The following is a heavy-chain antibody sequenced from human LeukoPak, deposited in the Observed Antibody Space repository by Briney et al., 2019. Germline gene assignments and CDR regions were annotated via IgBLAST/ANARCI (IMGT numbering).Heavy chain of an antibody. CDR3: ARAGEATWQY. D-gene: IGHD5-12*01. CDR1: VYSISSGYY. Sequence: SETLSLTCSVSVYSISSGYYWGWIRPPPGKGLDWIGSIYHSGGTYYNPSLKSRVTISVDTSKNQFSLKLSSVTAADTAVYYCARAGEATWQYWGQGTLVTVSS. J-gene: IGHJ4*02. V-gene: IGHV4-38-2*02. CDR2: IYHSGGT.